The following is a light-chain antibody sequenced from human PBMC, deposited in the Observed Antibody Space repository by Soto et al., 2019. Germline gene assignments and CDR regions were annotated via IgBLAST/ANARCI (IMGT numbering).Light chain of an antibody. CDR1: QGISSY. J-gene: IGKJ1*01. V-gene: IGKV1-8*01. CDR2: AAS. Sequence: AIRMTQSPSSFSASTGDRVTITCRASQGISSYLAWYQQKPGKAPKLLIYAASTLQSGVPSRFSVSGSGTDFTLTISCLQSEDFATDYCEQYYSYPRTFGQGTKVDIK. CDR3: EQYYSYPRT.